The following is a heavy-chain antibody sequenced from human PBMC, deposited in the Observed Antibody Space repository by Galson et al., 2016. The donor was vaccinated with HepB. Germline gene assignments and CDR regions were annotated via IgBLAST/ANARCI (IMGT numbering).Heavy chain of an antibody. D-gene: IGHD1-1*01. CDR1: GFPFVTSG. CDR3: AKWNTAARATYLDF. CDR2: IVGSGNNT. J-gene: IGHJ4*02. Sequence: SLRLSCAASGFPFVTSGLTWVRQAPGKGLEWVSGIVGSGNNTYYADSVKGRFTISRDKSKNTLSLQMNSLRAEDTAVYYCAKWNTAARATYLDFWGQRSLVAVSS. V-gene: IGHV3-23*01.